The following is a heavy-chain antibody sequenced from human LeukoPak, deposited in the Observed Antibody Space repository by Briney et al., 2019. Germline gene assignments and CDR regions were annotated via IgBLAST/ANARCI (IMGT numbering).Heavy chain of an antibody. D-gene: IGHD3-16*01. J-gene: IGHJ4*02. V-gene: IGHV3-21*01. CDR3: ARDLGGGRFDL. Sequence: GGSLRLSRAASGFIFNTYSINWVRQAPGKGLEWVSSISSTSTYIYYTDSVKGRFTISRDNAKNSLYLQMNSLRGDDTAVYYCARDLGGGRFDLRGQGTLVSVSS. CDR1: GFIFNTYS. CDR2: ISSTSTYI.